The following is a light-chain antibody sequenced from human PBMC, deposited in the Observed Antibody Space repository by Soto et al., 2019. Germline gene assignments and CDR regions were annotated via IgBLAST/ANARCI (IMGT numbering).Light chain of an antibody. CDR2: EVT. Sequence: QSALTQPPSASASPGQSVTISCTGTSSDVGRYDYVCWYQHYPGKAPKLMIYEVTKRPSGVPDRFSGSKSGNTASLTVSGLQAEDEADYYCSSYGGSNNVIFGGGTKLTVL. CDR3: SSYGGSNNVI. CDR1: SSDVGRYDY. J-gene: IGLJ2*01. V-gene: IGLV2-8*01.